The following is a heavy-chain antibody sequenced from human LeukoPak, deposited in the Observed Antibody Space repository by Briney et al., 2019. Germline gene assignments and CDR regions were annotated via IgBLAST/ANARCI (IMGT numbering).Heavy chain of an antibody. D-gene: IGHD6-25*01. CDR1: SYAFTSYG. CDR3: ATVKTAGDYYYYYGMDV. Sequence: GASVRVSCKASSYAFTSYGISWARQAPGQGLEWLGWVNTYNGNTNYAQKLQGRVTMTTDTSTSTAYMELRSLISDDTAVYYCATVKTAGDYYYYYGMDVWGQGTTVTVSS. J-gene: IGHJ6*02. V-gene: IGHV1-18*01. CDR2: VNTYNGNT.